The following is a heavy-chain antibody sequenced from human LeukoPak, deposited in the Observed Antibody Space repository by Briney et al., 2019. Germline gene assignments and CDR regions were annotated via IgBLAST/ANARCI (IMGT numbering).Heavy chain of an antibody. V-gene: IGHV3-49*04. J-gene: IGHJ4*02. CDR3: TRAPHPRCSSSGCHLDY. CDR1: GFTFGDYA. CDR2: IQAKAYGGAT. D-gene: IGHD2-2*01. Sequence: PGRSLRLSCSTSGFTFGDYAMSWVRQAPGKGLEWVGFIQAKAYGGATKYAASVNGRFSISRDDSQSIANLQMNDLKTEDTAVYYCTRAPHPRCSSSGCHLDYWGQGTLVTVSS.